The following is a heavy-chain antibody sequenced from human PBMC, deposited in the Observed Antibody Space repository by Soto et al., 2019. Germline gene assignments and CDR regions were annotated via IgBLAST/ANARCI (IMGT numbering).Heavy chain of an antibody. Sequence: GGSLRLSCAASGFTFSSYAMSWVRQAPGKGLEWVSAISGSGGCKNNADSVKGRFTISRDNSKNTLYLQMNSLRAEDTAVYYCAKDPGPLVIGPNWFDPWGQGTLVTVSS. CDR2: ISGSGGCK. D-gene: IGHD3-10*01. CDR1: GFTFSSYA. J-gene: IGHJ5*02. V-gene: IGHV3-23*01. CDR3: AKDPGPLVIGPNWFDP.